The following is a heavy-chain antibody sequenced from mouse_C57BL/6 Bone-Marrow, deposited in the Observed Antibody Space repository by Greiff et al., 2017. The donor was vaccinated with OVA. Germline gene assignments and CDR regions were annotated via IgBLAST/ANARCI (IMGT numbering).Heavy chain of an antibody. CDR2: IDPETGGP. CDR1: GYTFTDYE. J-gene: IGHJ1*03. CDR3: TRSNYYGSSYRYWYFDV. V-gene: IGHV1-15*01. D-gene: IGHD1-1*01. Sequence: QVQLQQSGAELVRPGASVTLSCKASGYTFTDYEMHWVKQTPVHGLEWIGAIDPETGGPAYNQKFKGQAILTADKSSSTAYMELRSLRSEDAVVYYCTRSNYYGSSYRYWYFDVWGTGTTVTVSS.